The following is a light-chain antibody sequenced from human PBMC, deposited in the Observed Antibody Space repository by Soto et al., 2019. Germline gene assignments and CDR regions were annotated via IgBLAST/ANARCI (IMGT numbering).Light chain of an antibody. CDR2: AAS. V-gene: IGKV1-12*01. CDR1: QPISIW. CDR3: QQANTFPPLS. Sequence: IQMTQSPSSVSASIGDRVTISCRASQPISIWLAWYQQKPGKAPNLLIYAASSLQSGVPSRFSGSGSGTDFTLTISNLQPEDFATYYCQQANTFPPLSFGGGTKVEIK. J-gene: IGKJ4*01.